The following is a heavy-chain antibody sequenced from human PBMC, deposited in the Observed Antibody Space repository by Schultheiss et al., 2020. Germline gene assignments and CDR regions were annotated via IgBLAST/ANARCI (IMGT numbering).Heavy chain of an antibody. D-gene: IGHD5-18*01. CDR3: ARGYTYGATGLDY. Sequence: SGPTLVKPTQTLTLTCTFSGFSLSTSGVGVGWIRQPPGKAPEWLARIDWDDQKFYRTSLKTRLTISKDTSKDQVVLTMTNMDPVDTATYYCARGYTYGATGLDYWGQGTLVNVYS. CDR2: IDWDDQK. V-gene: IGHV2-70*04. J-gene: IGHJ4*02. CDR1: GFSLSTSGVG.